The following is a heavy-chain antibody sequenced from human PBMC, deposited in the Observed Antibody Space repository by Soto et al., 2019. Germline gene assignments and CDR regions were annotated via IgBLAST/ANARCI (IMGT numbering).Heavy chain of an antibody. CDR2: T. Sequence: ASVKVSCKASGYIFTSYDINWVRQATGQGLEWMGRTNLAQKVQDRVTMTTDTSTSTVYMELRSLRSDDTAVYFCAKDVYGNNEGDAFDLWGQGTRVTVSS. J-gene: IGHJ3*01. CDR1: GYIFTSYD. D-gene: IGHD4-17*01. CDR3: AKDVYGNNEGDAFDL. V-gene: IGHV1-18*01.